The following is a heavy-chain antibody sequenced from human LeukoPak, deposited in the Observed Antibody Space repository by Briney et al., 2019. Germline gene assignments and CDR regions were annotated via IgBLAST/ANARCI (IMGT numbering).Heavy chain of an antibody. J-gene: IGHJ4*02. CDR1: GGSISYYY. CDR3: ARDRGDLGNFDY. D-gene: IGHD3-10*01. Sequence: SETLSLTCTVSGGSISYYYLSWIRQPAGNGLEWIGRIYSSGSTTYNPSLKSRVTMSVDTAKNQFSLILSSVTAADTAVYYCARDRGDLGNFDYWGQGTLVTVSS. V-gene: IGHV4-4*07. CDR2: IYSSGST.